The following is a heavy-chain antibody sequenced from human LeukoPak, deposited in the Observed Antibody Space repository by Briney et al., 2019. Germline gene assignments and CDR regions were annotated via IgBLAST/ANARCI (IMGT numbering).Heavy chain of an antibody. Sequence: SETLSLTCTVSGGSIGSYYWSWIRQPPGKGLEWIGYIYHSGSTYYNPSLKSRVTISVDTSKNQFSLKLSSVTAADTAVYYCARVELWFGDPYYFDYWGQGTLVTVSS. D-gene: IGHD3-10*01. J-gene: IGHJ4*02. CDR3: ARVELWFGDPYYFDY. CDR2: IYHSGST. CDR1: GGSIGSYY. V-gene: IGHV4-59*01.